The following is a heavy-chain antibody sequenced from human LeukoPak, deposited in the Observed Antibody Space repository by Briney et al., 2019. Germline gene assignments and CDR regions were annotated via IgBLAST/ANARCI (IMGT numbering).Heavy chain of an antibody. V-gene: IGHV1-2*02. Sequence: ASVKVSCKASGYTFTGYYMHWVRQAPGQGLEWMGWINPNSGNTNYAQKFQGRVTMTRDTSISTAYMELSRLRSDDTAVYYCARMGYYDSSGCLYYLDSWGQGPLVT. J-gene: IGHJ4*02. CDR3: ARMGYYDSSGCLYYLDS. CDR1: GYTFTGYY. CDR2: INPNSGNT. D-gene: IGHD3-22*01.